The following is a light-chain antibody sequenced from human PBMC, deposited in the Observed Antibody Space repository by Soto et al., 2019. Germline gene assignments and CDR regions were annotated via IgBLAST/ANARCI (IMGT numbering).Light chain of an antibody. J-gene: IGKJ1*01. CDR3: QQYNFYSRT. CDR1: QSISTW. Sequence: DIQMTQSPSTLSASVGDTVTITFRASQSISTWLAWYQQKPGKAPNLLIYKASTLQSGVPSRFSGIGSGTEFTLTISSLQPDDFATYCCQQYNFYSRTFGQGTKVEIK. V-gene: IGKV1-5*03. CDR2: KAS.